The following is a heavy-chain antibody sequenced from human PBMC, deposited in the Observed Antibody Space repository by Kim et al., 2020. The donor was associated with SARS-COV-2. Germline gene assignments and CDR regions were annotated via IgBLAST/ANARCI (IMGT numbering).Heavy chain of an antibody. CDR1: GYTFTNYA. Sequence: ASVKVSCKASGYTFTNYAMHWVRQAPGQRLEWMGWSNAGNGNTGYSQTFQGRLTFMTDTSASTAYMELSSLSSEDTAVYYCASDVMSLNSPSVATNYWGQGTLVTVSS. J-gene: IGHJ4*02. V-gene: IGHV1-3*01. CDR2: SNAGNGNT. CDR3: ASDVMSLNSPSVATNY. D-gene: IGHD6-19*01.